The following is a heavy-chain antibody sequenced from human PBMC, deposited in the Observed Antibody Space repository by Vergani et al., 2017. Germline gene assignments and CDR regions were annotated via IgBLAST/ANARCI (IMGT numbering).Heavy chain of an antibody. V-gene: IGHV3-21*01. J-gene: IGHJ6*03. D-gene: IGHD3-22*01. CDR2: ISSSSSYI. CDR1: GFTFSSYS. Sequence: EVQLVESGGGLVKPGGSLRLSCAASGFTFSSYSMNWVRQAPGKGLEWVSSISSSSSYIYYADSVKGRFTISRDNAKNSLYLPMNSRRAEDTAVYYCARDILEVGLMDVWGKGTTVTVSS. CDR3: ARDILEVGLMDV.